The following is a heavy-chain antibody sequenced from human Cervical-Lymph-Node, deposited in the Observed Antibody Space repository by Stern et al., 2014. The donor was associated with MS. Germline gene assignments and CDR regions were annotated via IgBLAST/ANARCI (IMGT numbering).Heavy chain of an antibody. D-gene: IGHD2-21*02. Sequence: QVQLVQSGGGVVQPERSLRLSCAASGITFSAYAMHWVRQAPGKGLEWVSVISYDGTNRYYADSVKGRFTISRDNSKNPLFRRMNSLRPEDTAVYYCARQMTHGPCDLWGRGTLVTVSS. J-gene: IGHJ2*01. CDR3: ARQMTHGPCDL. CDR2: ISYDGTNR. V-gene: IGHV3-30-3*01. CDR1: GITFSAYA.